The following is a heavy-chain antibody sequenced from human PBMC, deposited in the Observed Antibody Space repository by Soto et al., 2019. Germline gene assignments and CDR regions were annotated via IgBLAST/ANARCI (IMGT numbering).Heavy chain of an antibody. Sequence: SETLSLTCTVSGGSISSYYWTWIRQPPGKGLEWIGFMYHSGSTHYNPSLKSRVTISLDTSKNQFSLNLRSVTAADTAVYYFASMGYHYGSGSYPLDYWGQGTLVTSPQ. J-gene: IGHJ4*02. CDR1: GGSISSYY. CDR3: ASMGYHYGSGSYPLDY. CDR2: MYHSGST. V-gene: IGHV4-59*08. D-gene: IGHD3-10*01.